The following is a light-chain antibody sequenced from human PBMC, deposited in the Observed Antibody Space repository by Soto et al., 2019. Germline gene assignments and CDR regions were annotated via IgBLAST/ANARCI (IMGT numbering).Light chain of an antibody. CDR3: ETWDSSLSAVV. CDR2: DNN. CDR1: SSNIGNNY. Sequence: QSALTQPPSVSAAPGQKVTISCSGSSSNIGNNYVSWYQQLPGTAPKLLIYDNNKRPSGIPDRFSGSKSGTSATLGITGLQTGDEADYYCETWDSSLSAVVFGGGTKVPVL. J-gene: IGLJ2*01. V-gene: IGLV1-51*01.